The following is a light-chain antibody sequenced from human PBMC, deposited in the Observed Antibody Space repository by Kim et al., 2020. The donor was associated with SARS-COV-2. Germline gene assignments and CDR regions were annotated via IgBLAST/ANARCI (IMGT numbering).Light chain of an antibody. Sequence: EIVMTQSPATLSVSPGERATLSCRASETVYSYLAWYQQKPGQAPRLLIYGASTRSTGVPARFSGSGSGTEFTLTISSLQSEDFAVYFCQQYKNRPPYAFGQGTKLEI. CDR1: ETVYSY. CDR3: QQYKNRPPYA. V-gene: IGKV3-15*01. CDR2: GAS. J-gene: IGKJ2*01.